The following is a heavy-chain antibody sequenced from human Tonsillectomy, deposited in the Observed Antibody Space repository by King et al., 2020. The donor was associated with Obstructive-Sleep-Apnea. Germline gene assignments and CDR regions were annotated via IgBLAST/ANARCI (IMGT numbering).Heavy chain of an antibody. D-gene: IGHD6-19*01. J-gene: IGHJ4*02. V-gene: IGHV3-66*01. CDR1: GFTVSSNY. CDR2: IYSGGST. CDR3: ARDVAVAARGY. Sequence: QLVQSGGGLVQPGGSLRLSCAVSGFTVSSNYMSWVRQAPGKGLEWVSVIYSGGSTYYADSVKGRLTISRDNSKNTLYLQMNSLRAEDTAVYYCARDVAVAARGYWGQGTLVTVSS.